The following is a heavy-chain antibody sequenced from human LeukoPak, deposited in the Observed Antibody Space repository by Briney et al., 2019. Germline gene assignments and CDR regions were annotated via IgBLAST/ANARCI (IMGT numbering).Heavy chain of an antibody. CDR2: IYSDGVT. CDR3: ARDHNYAFDN. D-gene: IGHD1-1*01. J-gene: IGHJ4*02. V-gene: IGHV3-66*02. Sequence: GGSLRLSCAASGFIVNSYAMSWARQAPGKGLAWVSLIYSDGVTQYADSVKGRFTISRDNSKNTLYLQMNSLRDEDTAVYFCARDHNYAFDNWGQGTLVSVAS. CDR1: GFIVNSYA.